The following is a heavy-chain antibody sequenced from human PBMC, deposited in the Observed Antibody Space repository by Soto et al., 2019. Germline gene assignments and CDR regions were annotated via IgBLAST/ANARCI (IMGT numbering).Heavy chain of an antibody. CDR1: GGSISSYY. D-gene: IGHD6-13*01. Sequence: KASETLSLTCTVSGGSISSYYWSWIRQPPGKGLEWIGYIYYSGSTNYNPSLKSRVTISVDTSKNQFSLKLSSVTAADTAVYYCARVNKSEAGTGPMVYWGQGTLVTVSS. CDR2: IYYSGST. V-gene: IGHV4-59*01. CDR3: ARVNKSEAGTGPMVY. J-gene: IGHJ4*02.